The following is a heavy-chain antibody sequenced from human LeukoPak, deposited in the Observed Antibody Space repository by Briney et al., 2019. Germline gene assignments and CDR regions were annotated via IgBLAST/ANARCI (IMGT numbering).Heavy chain of an antibody. Sequence: SETLSLTCTVSGGSISSSYWSWIRQPPGKGLEWIGEINHSGSTNYNPSLKSRVTISVDTSKNQFSLKLSSVTAADTAVYYCARGGVAAAGISWFDPWGQGTLVTVSS. V-gene: IGHV4-34*01. J-gene: IGHJ5*02. CDR2: INHSGST. CDR3: ARGGVAAAGISWFDP. CDR1: GGSISSSY. D-gene: IGHD6-13*01.